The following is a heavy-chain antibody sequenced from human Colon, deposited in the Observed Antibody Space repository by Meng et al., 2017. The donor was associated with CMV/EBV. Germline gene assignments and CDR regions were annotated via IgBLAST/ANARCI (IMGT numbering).Heavy chain of an antibody. CDR2: NGNGGDTIGNGGDT. CDR1: GFDFRSYD. Sequence: GESLKISCAASGFDFRSYDMHWVRQVKGKGLEWVSANGNGGDTIGNGGDTYYAGSVKGRFTISRENEKNTLYLQMNSLRVGDTAVYYCTRGRLHGFAAWGQGTLVTVSS. V-gene: IGHV3-13*01. J-gene: IGHJ5*02. CDR3: TRGRLHGFAA. D-gene: IGHD3-10*01.